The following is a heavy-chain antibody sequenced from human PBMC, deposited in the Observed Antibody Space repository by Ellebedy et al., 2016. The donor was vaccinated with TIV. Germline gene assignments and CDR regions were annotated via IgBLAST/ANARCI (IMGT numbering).Heavy chain of an antibody. CDR2: IYPGDSDT. V-gene: IGHV5-51*01. J-gene: IGHJ5*02. D-gene: IGHD3-9*01. Sequence: GESLKISXKGSGYSFTSYWIGWVRQMPGKGLEWMGIIYPGDSDTRYSPSFQGQVTISADKSISTAYLQWSSLKASDTAMYYCARQSTNDILTGYPFDPWGQGTLVTVSS. CDR1: GYSFTSYW. CDR3: ARQSTNDILTGYPFDP.